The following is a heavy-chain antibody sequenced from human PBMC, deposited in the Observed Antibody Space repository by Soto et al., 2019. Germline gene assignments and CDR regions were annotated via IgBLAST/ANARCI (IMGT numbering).Heavy chain of an antibody. V-gene: IGHV1-69*06. CDR2: IIPIFGTA. D-gene: IGHD3-16*01. CDR3: AREGGSSVWGGYYYGMDV. Sequence: QVQLVQSGAEVKKPGSSVKVSCKASGGTFSSYAISWVRQAPGQGLEWMGGIIPIFGTANYAQKFQGRVTITADKSTSTAYMELSSLRSEDTAVYYCAREGGSSVWGGYYYGMDVWGQGTTVTVSS. CDR1: GGTFSSYA. J-gene: IGHJ6*02.